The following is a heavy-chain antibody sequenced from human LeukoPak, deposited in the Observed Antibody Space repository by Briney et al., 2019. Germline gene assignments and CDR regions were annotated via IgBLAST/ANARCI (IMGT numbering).Heavy chain of an antibody. V-gene: IGHV1-2*02. Sequence: VASVKVSCKASGYTFTSYAMNWVRQAPGQGLEWMGWINPNSGGTNYAQKFQGRVTMTRDTSISTAYMELSRLRSDDTAVYYCASDPELGNLFDYWGQGTLVTVSS. J-gene: IGHJ4*02. CDR1: GYTFTSYA. CDR2: INPNSGGT. CDR3: ASDPELGNLFDY. D-gene: IGHD7-27*01.